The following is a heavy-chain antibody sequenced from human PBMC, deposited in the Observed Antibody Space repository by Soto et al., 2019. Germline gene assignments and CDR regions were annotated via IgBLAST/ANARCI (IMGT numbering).Heavy chain of an antibody. D-gene: IGHD4-4*01. CDR3: ARERLQGFWFDP. CDR2: IYYSGST. V-gene: IGHV4-30-4*01. Sequence: PSETLSLTCTVSGGSISIGDYYWSWILQPPGKGLEWIGYIYYSGSTYYNPSLKSRVTISVDTSKNQFSLKLSSVTAADTAVYYCARERLQGFWFDPWGQGTLVTVSS. J-gene: IGHJ5*02. CDR1: GGSISIGDYY.